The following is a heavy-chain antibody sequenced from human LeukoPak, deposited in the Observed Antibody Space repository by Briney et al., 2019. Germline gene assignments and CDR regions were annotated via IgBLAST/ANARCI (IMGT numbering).Heavy chain of an antibody. CDR3: ARGRRYYHGSGSYYKNKWFDP. V-gene: IGHV4-34*01. D-gene: IGHD3-10*01. CDR1: GGSFSGYY. J-gene: IGHJ5*02. Sequence: SETLSLTCAVYGGSFSGYYWSWIRQLPGKGLEWIGEINHSGSTNYNPSLKSRVTISVDTSKNQFSLKLSSVTAADTAVYYCARGRRYYHGSGSYYKNKWFDPWGQGTLVTVSS. CDR2: INHSGST.